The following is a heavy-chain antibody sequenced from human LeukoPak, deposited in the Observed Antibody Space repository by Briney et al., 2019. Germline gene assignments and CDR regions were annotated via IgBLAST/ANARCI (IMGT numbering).Heavy chain of an antibody. CDR3: AKDTAAEGDAFDI. V-gene: IGHV3-30*02. CDR2: IWYDGSNK. Sequence: GGSLRLSCAASGFTFSTYGMHWVRQAPGKGLEWVALIWYDGSNKYYADSVKGRFTISRDNSKNSLYLQMNSLRTEDTALYYCAKDTAAEGDAFDIWGQGTMVTVSS. J-gene: IGHJ3*02. D-gene: IGHD6-13*01. CDR1: GFTFSTYG.